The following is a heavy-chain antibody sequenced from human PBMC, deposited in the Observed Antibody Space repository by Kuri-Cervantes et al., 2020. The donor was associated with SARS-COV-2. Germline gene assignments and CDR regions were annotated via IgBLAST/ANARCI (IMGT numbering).Heavy chain of an antibody. D-gene: IGHD3-3*01. V-gene: IGHV1-2*02. CDR1: GYAFTGYF. CDR3: ARFGDDFWSGYSPYYYYGMDV. J-gene: IGHJ6*02. CDR2: INPNTGGT. Sequence: SVKVSCKTSGYAFTGYFLHWVRQAPAQGLEWMGSINPNTGGTDYAQKFKGRVTMTRDTSISTAFMELSRLRSDDTAVYYCARFGDDFWSGYSPYYYYGMDVWGQGTTVTVSS.